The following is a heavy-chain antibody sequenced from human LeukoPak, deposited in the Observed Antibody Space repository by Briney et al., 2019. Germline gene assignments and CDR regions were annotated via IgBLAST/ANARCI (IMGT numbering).Heavy chain of an antibody. V-gene: IGHV1-2*04. CDR1: GYTFTSYG. J-gene: IGHJ4*02. D-gene: IGHD4-17*01. Sequence: ASVKVSCKASGYTFTSYGISWVRQAPGQGLEWMGWINPNSGGTNYAQKFQGWVTMTRDTSISTAYMELSRLRSDDTAVYYCARSTGVDYGDYPGGYWGQGTLVTVSS. CDR3: ARSTGVDYGDYPGGY. CDR2: INPNSGGT.